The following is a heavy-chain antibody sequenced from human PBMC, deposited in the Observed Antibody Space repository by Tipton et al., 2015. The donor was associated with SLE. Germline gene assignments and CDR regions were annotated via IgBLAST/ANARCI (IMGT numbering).Heavy chain of an antibody. J-gene: IGHJ3*02. Sequence: QLVQSGAEVKNLGASVRVSCRASGYTFSGYYMHWVRQAPGQGLEWMGWINPNSGGTTYAQKFQGRVTMTRDTSINTAYMELSRLRSDDTAIYYCARAAGNGNYYTFDIGGQGTMVTVSS. CDR1: GYTFSGYY. V-gene: IGHV1-2*02. CDR2: INPNSGGT. D-gene: IGHD1-26*01. CDR3: ARAAGNGNYYTFDI.